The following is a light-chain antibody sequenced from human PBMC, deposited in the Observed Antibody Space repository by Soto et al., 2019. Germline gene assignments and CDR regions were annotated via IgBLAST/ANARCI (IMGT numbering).Light chain of an antibody. CDR1: SSDVGGFNY. CDR3: TSYTSSSTLVV. V-gene: IGLV2-14*01. Sequence: QSALTQPASVSGSPGQSITISCTGTSSDVGGFNYVSWYQQYPGKAPKLIIYDVNNRPSGVSNRFSGSKSGNTASLTISGLQAEDEADYHCTSYTSSSTLVVFGGGTKLTVL. CDR2: DVN. J-gene: IGLJ3*02.